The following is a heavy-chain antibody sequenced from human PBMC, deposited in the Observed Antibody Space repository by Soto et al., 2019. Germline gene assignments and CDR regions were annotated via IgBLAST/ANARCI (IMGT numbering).Heavy chain of an antibody. CDR3: TTFDLDIVVVPAANMDV. Sequence: GGSLRLSCAASGFTFSNAWMSWVRQAPGKGLEWVGRIKSKTDGGTTDYAAPVKGRFTISRDDSKNTLYLQMNSLKTEDTAVYYCTTFDLDIVVVPAANMDVWGKGTTVTVSS. D-gene: IGHD2-2*03. CDR1: GFTFSNAW. CDR2: IKSKTDGGTT. J-gene: IGHJ6*03. V-gene: IGHV3-15*01.